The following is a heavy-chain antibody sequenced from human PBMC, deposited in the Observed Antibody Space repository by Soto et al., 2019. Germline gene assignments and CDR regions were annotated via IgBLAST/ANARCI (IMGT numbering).Heavy chain of an antibody. CDR2: ISGSGGST. CDR1: GFTFSTYA. J-gene: IGHJ4*02. CDR3: AKADSSGYLGYFDY. D-gene: IGHD3-22*01. V-gene: IGHV3-23*01. Sequence: EVQLLESGGGLVQPGGSLRLSCAASGFTFSTYAMSWVRQAPGKGPEWVSGISGSGGSTYYADSVKGRFTISRDNSKNTLYLQMNSLRAEDTAVYYCAKADSSGYLGYFDYWGQGTLVTVSS.